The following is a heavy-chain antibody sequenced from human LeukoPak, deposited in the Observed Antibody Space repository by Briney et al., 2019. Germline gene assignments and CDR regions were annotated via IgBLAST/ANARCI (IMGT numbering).Heavy chain of an antibody. J-gene: IGHJ5*02. CDR2: IYHTGTT. CDR1: RGSIMTTHW. CDR3: ARQGSMVRGVIGPPYNWIDP. V-gene: IGHV4-4*02. D-gene: IGHD3-10*01. Sequence: SGTLSLTCTLSRGSIMTTHWWSWVRQPPGKGLEWIGEIYHTGTTNYSPSLKSRLTISVDQSRNQFSLRLSSVTAADTAVYYCARQGSMVRGVIGPPYNWIDPWGQGTLVTVSS.